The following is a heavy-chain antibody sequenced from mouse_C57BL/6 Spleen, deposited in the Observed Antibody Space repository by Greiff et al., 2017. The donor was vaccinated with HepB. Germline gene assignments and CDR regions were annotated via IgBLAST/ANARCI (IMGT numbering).Heavy chain of an antibody. CDR3: ARCDSSGPFFDD. CDR2: IYPGDGDT. CDR1: GYAFSSYW. Sequence: VQLQQSGAELVKPGASVKISCKASGYAFSSYWMNWVKQRPGKGLEWIGQIYPGDGDTNYNGKFKGKATLTADKSSSTAYMQLSRLTSEDSAVYFCARCDSSGPFFDDWGQGTTLTVSS. D-gene: IGHD3-2*02. V-gene: IGHV1-80*01. J-gene: IGHJ2*01.